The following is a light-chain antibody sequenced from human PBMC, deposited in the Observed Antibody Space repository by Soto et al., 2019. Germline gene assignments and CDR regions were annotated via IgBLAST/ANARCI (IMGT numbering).Light chain of an antibody. CDR1: SSNIGAGYD. Sequence: QSVLTQPPSVSGAPGKRVTLSCTGSSSNIGAGYDVHWYQQLPGTAPKLLIYGNSNRPSGVPDRFSGSKSGTSASLAITGLQAEDDADYYCQSYDSSLSGSVFGGGTKRTVL. CDR2: GNS. J-gene: IGLJ2*01. V-gene: IGLV1-40*01. CDR3: QSYDSSLSGSV.